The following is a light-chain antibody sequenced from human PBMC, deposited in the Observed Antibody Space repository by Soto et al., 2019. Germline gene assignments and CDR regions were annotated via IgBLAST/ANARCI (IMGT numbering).Light chain of an antibody. CDR3: QQYVASPYT. J-gene: IGKJ2*01. V-gene: IGKV3-20*01. Sequence: DIVLTQSPGTLSLSPGERATLSCGASQSINSRSLAWYQQKPGQAPRLLIYDASSRATGIPDRFSASGSGTDFTLTISSLEPEDVGVYYCQQYVASPYTFGQGTKVDSK. CDR1: QSINSRS. CDR2: DAS.